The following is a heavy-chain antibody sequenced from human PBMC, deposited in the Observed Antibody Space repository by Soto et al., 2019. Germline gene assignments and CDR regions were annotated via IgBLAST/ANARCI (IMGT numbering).Heavy chain of an antibody. D-gene: IGHD6-6*01. CDR2: MNSDGSSI. J-gene: IGHJ4*02. CDR3: AREYSTSRYFDY. CDR1: GFTFSTYW. V-gene: IGHV3-74*01. Sequence: GGSLRLSCVVSGFTFSTYWMHWVRQAPGKGLVWVSRMNSDGSSIIYADSVKGRFTISRDNAKNTLYLQMNSLRAEDTAVYYCAREYSTSRYFDYWGQGTLVTVSS.